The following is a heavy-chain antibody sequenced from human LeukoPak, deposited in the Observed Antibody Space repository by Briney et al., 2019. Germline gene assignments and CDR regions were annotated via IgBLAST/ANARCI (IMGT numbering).Heavy chain of an antibody. Sequence: GGSLRLSCAASGFTFSSYWMNWVRQAPGKGLEWVANIKQDGSEKYYVDSVKGRFTISRDNAKNSLYLQMNSLRAEDTAVYYCARGNYYGSGNPIDYWGQGTLVTVSS. CDR3: ARGNYYGSGNPIDY. CDR1: GFTFSSYW. J-gene: IGHJ4*02. CDR2: IKQDGSEK. D-gene: IGHD3-10*01. V-gene: IGHV3-7*01.